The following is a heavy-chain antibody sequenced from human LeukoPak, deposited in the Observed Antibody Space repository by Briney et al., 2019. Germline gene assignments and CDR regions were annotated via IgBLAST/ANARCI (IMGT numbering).Heavy chain of an antibody. CDR2: INPSGGST. V-gene: IGHV1-46*01. Sequence: GASVKVSCKASGYTFTSYYMHWVRQAPGQGLEWMGIINPSGGSTSYAQKFQGRVTMTRNTSISTAYMELSSLRSEDTAVYYCAREVITIFGVVRQSYGMDVWGQGTTVTVSS. CDR3: AREVITIFGVVRQSYGMDV. J-gene: IGHJ6*02. CDR1: GYTFTSYY. D-gene: IGHD3-3*01.